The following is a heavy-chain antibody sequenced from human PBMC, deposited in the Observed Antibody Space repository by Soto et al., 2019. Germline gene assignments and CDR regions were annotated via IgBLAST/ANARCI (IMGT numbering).Heavy chain of an antibody. CDR2: IYWADDK. CDR3: AHGYVHLLATFHYFDS. J-gene: IGHJ4*01. V-gene: IGHV2-5*02. D-gene: IGHD2-2*01. Sequence: SGPTLVNPTQTLTLTCTFSGFSITGNGEGVGWIRQPPGKALEWLALIYWADDKRYSPSLRNRLTITLDNSKDQVILTMTDMGPADTATYSGAHGYVHLLATFHYFDSWGQGTQVTVSS. CDR1: GFSITGNGEG.